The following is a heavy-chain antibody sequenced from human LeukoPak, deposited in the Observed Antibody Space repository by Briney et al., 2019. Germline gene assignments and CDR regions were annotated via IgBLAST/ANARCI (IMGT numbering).Heavy chain of an antibody. CDR2: ISRGSNYI. CDR3: ARREVGATLGD. D-gene: IGHD1-26*01. Sequence: SGGSLRLSCAASGFTFSTYSMDWVRQAAGEGLEWVLSISRGSNYISYANSVKGRFTISRDNAKNSLYLQMNSLRAEDTAVYYCARREVGATLGDWGQGSLVTVSS. J-gene: IGHJ4*02. V-gene: IGHV3-21*01. CDR1: GFTFSTYS.